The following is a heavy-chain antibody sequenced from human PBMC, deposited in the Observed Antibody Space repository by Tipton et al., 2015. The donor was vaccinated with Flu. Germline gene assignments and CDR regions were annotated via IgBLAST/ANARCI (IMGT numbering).Heavy chain of an antibody. CDR1: GFTFSSYA. Sequence: SLRLSCAASGFTFSSYAMHWVRQAPGKGLEWVAVISYDGSNKYYADSVKGRFTISRDNSKNTLYLQMNSLRAEDTAVYYCARGIGFGEPHDAFDIWGQGTMVTVSS. CDR3: ARGIGFGEPHDAFDI. CDR2: ISYDGSNK. V-gene: IGHV3-30-3*01. J-gene: IGHJ3*02. D-gene: IGHD3-10*01.